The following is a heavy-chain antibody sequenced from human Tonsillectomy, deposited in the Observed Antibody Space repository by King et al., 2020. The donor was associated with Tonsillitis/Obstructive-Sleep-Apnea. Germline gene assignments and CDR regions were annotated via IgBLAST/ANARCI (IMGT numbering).Heavy chain of an antibody. J-gene: IGHJ4*02. Sequence: VQLVESGGGLVQPGGSLRLSCAGTGFTFSSYSMNWVRQAPGKGLEWVSYISSISSTIYYADAVKGRFTISRDNAKNLLYLQMNSLRDEDTAVYYCARDLQTAYWGQGTLVTVSS. CDR1: GFTFSSYS. CDR3: ARDLQTAY. D-gene: IGHD1-1*01. CDR2: ISSISSTI. V-gene: IGHV3-48*02.